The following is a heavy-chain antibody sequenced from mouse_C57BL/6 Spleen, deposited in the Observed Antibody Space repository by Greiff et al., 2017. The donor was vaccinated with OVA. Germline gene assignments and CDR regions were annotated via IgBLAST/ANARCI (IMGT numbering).Heavy chain of an antibody. CDR3: TRGLYGYDGAMDY. CDR2: ISSGGDYI. CDR1: GFTFSSYA. J-gene: IGHJ4*01. V-gene: IGHV5-9-1*02. Sequence: EVKLVESGEGLVKPGGSLKLSCAASGFTFSSYAMSWVRQTPEKRLEWVAYISSGGDYIYFADTVKGRFTISRDNARNTLYLQMSSLKSEDTAMYYCTRGLYGYDGAMDYWGQGTSVTVSS. D-gene: IGHD2-2*01.